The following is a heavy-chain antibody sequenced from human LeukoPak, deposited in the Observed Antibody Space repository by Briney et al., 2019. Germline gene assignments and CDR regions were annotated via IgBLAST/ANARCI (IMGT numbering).Heavy chain of an antibody. J-gene: IGHJ3*02. CDR2: ISGSGGTT. V-gene: IGHV3-23*01. D-gene: IGHD1-26*01. CDR1: GFTFSSYA. CDR3: AKDFSVWGSYPAFDI. Sequence: GASLRLSCAASGFTFSSYAMSWVRQAPGKGLEWVSAISGSGGTTYYADSVKGRFTIPRDNSKNTLYLQMNSLRAEDTAVYYCAKDFSVWGSYPAFDIWGQGTMVTVSS.